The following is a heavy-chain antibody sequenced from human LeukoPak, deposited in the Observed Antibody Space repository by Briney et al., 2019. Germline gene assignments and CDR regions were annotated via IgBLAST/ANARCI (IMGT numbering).Heavy chain of an antibody. CDR2: ISTSSSTI. Sequence: GGSLRLSCAASGFTFGVYSMNWVRQAPGKGLEWVSYISTSSSTIYCTDSVRGRFTISRDNAENSLYLQLNSLRDDDTAVYYCARSSGLETFDIWGQGTMVTVSS. J-gene: IGHJ3*02. V-gene: IGHV3-48*02. D-gene: IGHD1-14*01. CDR1: GFTFGVYS. CDR3: ARSSGLETFDI.